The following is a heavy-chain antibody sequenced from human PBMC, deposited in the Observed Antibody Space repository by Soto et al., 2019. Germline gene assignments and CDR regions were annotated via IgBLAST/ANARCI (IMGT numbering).Heavy chain of an antibody. Sequence: QVQLVQSGAEVKKPGASVKVSCKASGYTFTSYYMHWVRQAPGQGLEWKGIINPSGGSTSYAQKFRGRVNMTRDTSTGTLYKELSSLRSEDTAVYYCARDGRLSSVILRAFDIWGQGTMVTVSS. V-gene: IGHV1-46*01. CDR3: ARDGRLSSVILRAFDI. D-gene: IGHD1-26*01. CDR1: GYTFTSYY. CDR2: INPSGGST. J-gene: IGHJ3*02.